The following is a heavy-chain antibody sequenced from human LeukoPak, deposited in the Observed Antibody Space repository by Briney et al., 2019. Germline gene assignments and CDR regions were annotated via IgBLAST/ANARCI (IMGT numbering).Heavy chain of an antibody. CDR2: INAGNGNT. V-gene: IGHV1-3*01. J-gene: IGHJ4*02. CDR1: GYTFTSYA. D-gene: IGHD3-10*01. CDR3: ARGVLYYYGSGSYLDY. Sequence: ASVKVSCKASGYTFTSYAMHWVRQAPGQRLEWMGWINAGNGNTKYSQKFQGRVTITRDTSASTAYMELSSLRSEDTAVYYCARGVLYYYGSGSYLDYWGQGTLVTVSS.